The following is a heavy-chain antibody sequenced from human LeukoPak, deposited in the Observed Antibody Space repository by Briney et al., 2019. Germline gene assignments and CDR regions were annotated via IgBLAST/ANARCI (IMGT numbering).Heavy chain of an antibody. CDR2: FDPEDGET. CDR1: GYTLTELS. V-gene: IGHV1-24*01. Sequence: GASVKVSCKVSGYTLTELSMHWVRQAPGKGLEGMGGFDPEDGETIYAQKFQGRVTMTEDTSTDTAYMELSSLRSEDTAVYYCATDRLRRGGSYFKKLDPWGQGTLVTVSS. CDR3: ATDRLRRGGSYFKKLDP. D-gene: IGHD1-26*01. J-gene: IGHJ5*02.